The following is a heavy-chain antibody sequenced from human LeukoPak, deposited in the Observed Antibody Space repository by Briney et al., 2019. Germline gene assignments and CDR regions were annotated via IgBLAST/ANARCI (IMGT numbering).Heavy chain of an antibody. D-gene: IGHD2-21*01. V-gene: IGHV3-33*01. Sequence: GGSLRLSCAASGFRFNSYGVHWVRQAPGTGLEWVAVAYGDGNSKYYADSVKGRFTISKDISENILYLQMSSLRVEDTAKYFCATGGDFFYSHWGQGTLVTVSS. CDR1: GFRFNSYG. J-gene: IGHJ1*01. CDR2: AYGDGNSK. CDR3: ATGGDFFYSH.